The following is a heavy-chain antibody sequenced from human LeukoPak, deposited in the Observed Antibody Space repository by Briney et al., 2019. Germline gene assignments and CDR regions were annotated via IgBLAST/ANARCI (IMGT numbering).Heavy chain of an antibody. CDR1: GFTFSDYY. J-gene: IGHJ3*02. D-gene: IGHD1-26*01. V-gene: IGHV3-11*04. CDR2: ISSSGSTI. CDR3: ARGGRVSRYSGSYDAFYI. Sequence: PGGSLRLSCAASGFTFSDYYMSWIRQAPGKGLEWVSYISSSGSTIYYADSVKGRFTISRDNANNSLYLQMNSLRAEDTAVYYCARGGRVSRYSGSYDAFYICGHGTMFTVSS.